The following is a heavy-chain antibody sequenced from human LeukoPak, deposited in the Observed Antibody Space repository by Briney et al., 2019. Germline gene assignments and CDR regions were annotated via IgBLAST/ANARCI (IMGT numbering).Heavy chain of an antibody. CDR2: INPNSGGT. CDR1: GYTFTSYY. Sequence: ASVKVSCKASGYTFTSYYVHWVRQAPGEGLEWMGWINPNSGGTNYAQKFQGRVTMTRDTSISTAYMELSRLRSDDTAVYYCARDYYGSGSYYTVHDWFDPWGQGTLVTVSS. J-gene: IGHJ5*02. CDR3: ARDYYGSGSYYTVHDWFDP. V-gene: IGHV1-2*02. D-gene: IGHD3-10*01.